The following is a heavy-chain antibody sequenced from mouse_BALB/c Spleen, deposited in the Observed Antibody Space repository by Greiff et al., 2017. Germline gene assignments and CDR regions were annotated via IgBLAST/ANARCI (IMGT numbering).Heavy chain of an antibody. CDR1: GYTFTSYW. CDR2: IYPGDGDT. D-gene: IGHD3-2*02. CDR3: AREASDGAWFAY. J-gene: IGHJ3*01. V-gene: IGHV1-87*01. Sequence: QVQLKESGAELARPGASVKLSCKASGYTFTSYWMQWVKQRPGQGLEWIGAIYPGDGDTRYTQKFKGKATLTADKSSSTAYMQLSSLASEDSAVYYCAREASDGAWFAYWGQGTLVTVSA.